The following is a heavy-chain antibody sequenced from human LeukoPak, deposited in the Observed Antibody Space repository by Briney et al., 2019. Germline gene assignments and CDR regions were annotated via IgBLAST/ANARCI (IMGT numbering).Heavy chain of an antibody. CDR3: ARDEVGAPPIDY. CDR1: GFTFSSHW. D-gene: IGHD1-26*01. V-gene: IGHV3-74*01. J-gene: IGHJ4*02. CDR2: IRGDGGLF. Sequence: GGSLRLSCEASGFTFSSHWMHWVRQAPGKGLVWIANIRGDGGLFGYADSVKGRFTISRDNAKNTLYLHMNGLRAEDTAVYYYARDEVGAPPIDYWGQGTLVTVSS.